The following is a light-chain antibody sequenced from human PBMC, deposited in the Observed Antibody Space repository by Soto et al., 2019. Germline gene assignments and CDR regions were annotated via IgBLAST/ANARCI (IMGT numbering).Light chain of an antibody. Sequence: QSVLTQPPSVSAAPGQKVTISCSGSSSNIGNNYVSWYQQLPGTAPKLLIYYNNKRPSGIPDRFSGSKYGTSATLGITGLQTGDEADYYCGTWDSSLSAGVFGGGTKLTVL. CDR1: SSNIGNNY. J-gene: IGLJ2*01. V-gene: IGLV1-51*01. CDR2: YNN. CDR3: GTWDSSLSAGV.